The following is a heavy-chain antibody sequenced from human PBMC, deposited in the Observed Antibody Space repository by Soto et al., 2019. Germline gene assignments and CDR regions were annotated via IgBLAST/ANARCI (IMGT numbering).Heavy chain of an antibody. V-gene: IGHV3-30-3*01. J-gene: IGHJ4*02. Sequence: QVQLVESGGGVVQPGRSLRLSCAASGFTFSSYAMHWVRQAPGKGLEWVAVISYDGSNKYYADSVKGRFTISRDNSKNTLYLQMNSLRAEDTAVYYCATKGDWLLSDYWGQGTLVTVSS. CDR3: ATKGDWLLSDY. CDR1: GFTFSSYA. D-gene: IGHD3-9*01. CDR2: ISYDGSNK.